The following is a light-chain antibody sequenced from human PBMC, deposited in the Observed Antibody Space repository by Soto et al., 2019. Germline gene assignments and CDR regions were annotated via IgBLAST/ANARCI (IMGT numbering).Light chain of an antibody. J-gene: IGKJ3*01. CDR3: QQYGSSPFT. CDR1: QSVSISY. V-gene: IGKV3-20*01. CDR2: GAS. Sequence: EIVLTQSPGTLSLSPGERAALSGRCSQSVSISYLAWYQQKPGQAPRLLIYGASSRATGIPDRFSGSGSGTDFTLTISRLEPEDFAVYYCQQYGSSPFTFGPGTKVDTK.